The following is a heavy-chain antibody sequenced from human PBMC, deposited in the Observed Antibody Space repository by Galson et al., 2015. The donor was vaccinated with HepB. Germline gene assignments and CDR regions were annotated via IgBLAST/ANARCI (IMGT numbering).Heavy chain of an antibody. Sequence: SLRLSCAASGFTFSSYGMHWVRQAPGKGLEWVAVISYDGSNKYYADSVKGRFTISRDNSKNTLYLQMNSLRAEDTAVYYCAKASRMYGDYPSGMDVWGQGTTVTVSS. CDR1: GFTFSSYG. CDR3: AKASRMYGDYPSGMDV. V-gene: IGHV3-30*18. CDR2: ISYDGSNK. J-gene: IGHJ6*02. D-gene: IGHD4-17*01.